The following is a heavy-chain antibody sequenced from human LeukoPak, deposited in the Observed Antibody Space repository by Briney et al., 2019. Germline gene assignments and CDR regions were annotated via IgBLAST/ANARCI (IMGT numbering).Heavy chain of an antibody. V-gene: IGHV3-53*01. CDR2: IYSGGST. CDR3: ARVRVFAKLSVVRPREVNCFDP. Sequence: GGSLRLSCAASGFTVSSNYMSWVRQAPGKGLEWVSVIYSGGSTYYADSVKGRFTISRDNSKNTLYLQMNNLRAEDTAVYYCARVRVFAKLSVVRPREVNCFDPWGQGTLVTVSS. D-gene: IGHD2-21*01. J-gene: IGHJ5*02. CDR1: GFTVSSNY.